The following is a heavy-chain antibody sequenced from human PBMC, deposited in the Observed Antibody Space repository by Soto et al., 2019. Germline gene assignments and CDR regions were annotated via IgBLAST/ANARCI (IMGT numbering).Heavy chain of an antibody. D-gene: IGHD3-3*01. Sequence: GGSLRLSCAASGFTFSSYAFHWVRQAPGKGLEWVADVSFDGSHKTYAVPVRGRFTISRDNSKKTVYLQMNSLRAEDTALYYCATLGDAVSGYFDFWGKGTQVTVSS. CDR1: GFTFSSYA. CDR3: ATLGDAVSGYFDF. CDR2: VSFDGSHK. J-gene: IGHJ5*01. V-gene: IGHV3-30*03.